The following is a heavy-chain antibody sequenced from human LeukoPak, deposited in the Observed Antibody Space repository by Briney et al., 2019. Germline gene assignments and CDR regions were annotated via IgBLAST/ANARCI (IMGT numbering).Heavy chain of an antibody. Sequence: PSETLSLTCTVSGDSLSRYYWRWIRQPPGKGLEWVGYIYYIGSTNYNPSLTSRGTISVDPSKNHFSQKPSSVTGADTAVYYCATGRWISGNYYNFDYWGQGPLVTVSS. CDR2: IYYIGST. J-gene: IGHJ4*02. CDR3: ATGRWISGNYYNFDY. V-gene: IGHV4-59*01. D-gene: IGHD1-26*01. CDR1: GDSLSRYY.